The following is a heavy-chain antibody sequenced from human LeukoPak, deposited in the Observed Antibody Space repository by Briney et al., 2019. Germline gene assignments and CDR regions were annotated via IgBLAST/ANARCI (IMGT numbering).Heavy chain of an antibody. V-gene: IGHV3-23*01. D-gene: IGHD1-26*01. CDR1: GFAFSTYV. CDR3: AKESEWELLLLFDY. J-gene: IGHJ4*02. Sequence: GGSLRLSCVASGFAFSTYVMSWVRQAPGKGLEWVSAISGSGGSTYYADSVKGRFTISRDNSKNTLYLQMNSLRAEDTAVYYCAKESEWELLLLFDYWGQGTLVTVSS. CDR2: ISGSGGST.